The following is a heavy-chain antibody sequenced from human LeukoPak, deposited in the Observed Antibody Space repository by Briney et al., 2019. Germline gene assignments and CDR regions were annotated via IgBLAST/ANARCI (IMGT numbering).Heavy chain of an antibody. CDR2: TGPYNGNT. V-gene: IGHV1-18*01. CDR3: ARQDPGTSTTSSYFYYYTDV. J-gene: IGHJ6*03. D-gene: IGHD1/OR15-1a*01. CDR1: GYTFLNYG. Sequence: GASVKVSCKASGYTFLNYGISWVRQAPGQGLEWMGWTGPYNGNTNYAHKLQGRVTLTTDPSTSTAYMELRSLTSDDTAVYYCARQDPGTSTTSSYFYYYTDVWGEGTSVTVSS.